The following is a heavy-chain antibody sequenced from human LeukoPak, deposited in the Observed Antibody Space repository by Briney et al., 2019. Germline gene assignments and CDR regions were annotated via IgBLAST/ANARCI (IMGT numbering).Heavy chain of an antibody. CDR2: ISSSSSYI. CDR3: ARDSTVTFDY. CDR1: GFTFSSYS. Sequence: PGGSLRLSCAASGFTFSSYSMNWVRQAPGKGLEWVSSISSSSSYIYYADSVKGRFTISRDNAENSLYLQMNSLRAEDTAVYYCARDSTVTFDYWGQGTLVTVSS. V-gene: IGHV3-21*01. D-gene: IGHD4-17*01. J-gene: IGHJ4*02.